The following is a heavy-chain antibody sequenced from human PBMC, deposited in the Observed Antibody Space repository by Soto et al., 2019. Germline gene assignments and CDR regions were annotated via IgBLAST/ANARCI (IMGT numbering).Heavy chain of an antibody. CDR1: GFTFSSYS. J-gene: IGHJ4*02. CDR3: ARGAVAGTIGKANFDY. Sequence: EVQLVESGGGLVKPGGSLRLSCAASGFTFSSYSMNWVRQAPGKGLEWVSSISSSSSYIYYADSVKGRFTISRDNAKNSLYLQMNSLRAEDTAVYYCARGAVAGTIGKANFDYWGQGTLVTVSS. V-gene: IGHV3-21*01. D-gene: IGHD6-19*01. CDR2: ISSSSSYI.